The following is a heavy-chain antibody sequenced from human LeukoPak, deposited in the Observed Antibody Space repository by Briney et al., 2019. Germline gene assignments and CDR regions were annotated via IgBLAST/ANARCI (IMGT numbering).Heavy chain of an antibody. J-gene: IGHJ4*02. Sequence: GGSLRLSCAASGFTFSSYAMSWVRQAPGKGLEWVSAISGSGGSTYYADSVKGRFTISRDNSKNTLYLQMNSLRAEDTAVYYCATAPYYGSGSRDCWGQGTLVTVSS. D-gene: IGHD3-10*01. CDR1: GFTFSSYA. V-gene: IGHV3-23*01. CDR2: ISGSGGST. CDR3: ATAPYYGSGSRDC.